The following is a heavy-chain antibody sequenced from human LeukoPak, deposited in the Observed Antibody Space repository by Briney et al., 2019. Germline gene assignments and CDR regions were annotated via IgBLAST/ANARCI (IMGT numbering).Heavy chain of an antibody. CDR3: ARDHEGKDIVVVVAATLTPGYFDL. J-gene: IGHJ2*01. CDR2: IKQDGSEK. Sequence: GGSLRLSCAASGFTFSSYWMSWVRQAPGKGLEWVANIKQDGSEKYYVDSVKGRFTISRDNAKNSLYLQMNSLRAEDTAVYYCARDHEGKDIVVVVAATLTPGYFDLWGRGTLVTVSS. CDR1: GFTFSSYW. V-gene: IGHV3-7*01. D-gene: IGHD2-15*01.